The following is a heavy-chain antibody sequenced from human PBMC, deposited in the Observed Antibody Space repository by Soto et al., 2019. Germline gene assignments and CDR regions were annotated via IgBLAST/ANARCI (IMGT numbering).Heavy chain of an antibody. CDR2: IIPIFGTA. CDR1: GGTFSSYA. CDR3: ASPAQYSSSSNAFDI. J-gene: IGHJ3*02. V-gene: IGHV1-69*13. D-gene: IGHD6-6*01. Sequence: ASVKVSCKASGGTFSSYAISWVRQAPGQGLEWMGGIIPIFGTANYAQKFQGRVTITADESTSTAYMELSSLRSEDTAVYYCASPAQYSSSSNAFDIWGQGTMVTVSS.